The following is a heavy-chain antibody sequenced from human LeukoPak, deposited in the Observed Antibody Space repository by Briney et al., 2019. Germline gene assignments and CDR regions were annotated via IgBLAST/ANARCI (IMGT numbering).Heavy chain of an antibody. Sequence: QSGGSLRLSCAASGFTFSSYAMSWVRQAPGKGLEWVSAISGSGGSTYYADSVKGRFTISRDNSKNTLYLQMNSLRAEDTAVYYCAKDLAYYYDSSGYYYFDYWGQGTLVTVSS. D-gene: IGHD3-22*01. V-gene: IGHV3-23*01. CDR1: GFTFSSYA. CDR2: ISGSGGST. J-gene: IGHJ4*02. CDR3: AKDLAYYYDSSGYYYFDY.